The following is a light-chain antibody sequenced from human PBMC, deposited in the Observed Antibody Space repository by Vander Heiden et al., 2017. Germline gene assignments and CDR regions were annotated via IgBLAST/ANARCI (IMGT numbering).Light chain of an antibody. CDR2: EVN. J-gene: IGLJ2*01. CDR3: SSYAGGNNLV. V-gene: IGLV2-8*01. Sequence: QSALTQPPSASGSPGLSVTISCTGTSSDIGGYNYVTWYQQHPGKAPKLMIYEVNKRPSGVPDRFSGSKSGNTASLTVSGLQAEDEADYYCSSYAGGNNLVFGGGTKLTVL. CDR1: SSDIGGYNY.